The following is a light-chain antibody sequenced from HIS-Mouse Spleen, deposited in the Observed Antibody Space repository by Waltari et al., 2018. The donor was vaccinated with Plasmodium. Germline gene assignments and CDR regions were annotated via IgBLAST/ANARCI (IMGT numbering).Light chain of an antibody. CDR2: GVS. V-gene: IGKV3-15*01. J-gene: IGKJ3*01. Sequence: EIVMTQSPAPLSVSPGERATLSCRASPSVSSNLAWYQQKPGQAPRLLIYGVSTRATGIPARFSGSGSGTEFTLTISSLQSEDFAVYYCQQYNNWSFTFGPGTKVDIK. CDR1: PSVSSN. CDR3: QQYNNWSFT.